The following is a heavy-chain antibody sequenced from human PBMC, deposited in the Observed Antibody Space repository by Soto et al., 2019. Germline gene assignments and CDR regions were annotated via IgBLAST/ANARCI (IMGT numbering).Heavy chain of an antibody. J-gene: IGHJ4*02. CDR1: GGTFNNYP. CDR2: IIPKLGTA. Sequence: QVQLVQSGAEVKKPGSSVKVSCKASGGTFNNYPVTWVRQAPGQGLEWMGGIIPKLGTANYAQKFEGRVTITEDESTSTAYMELSSLRSEDTAVYYCASSYGTSWYGDYWGQGTLVTVSS. V-gene: IGHV1-69*01. D-gene: IGHD6-13*01. CDR3: ASSYGTSWYGDY.